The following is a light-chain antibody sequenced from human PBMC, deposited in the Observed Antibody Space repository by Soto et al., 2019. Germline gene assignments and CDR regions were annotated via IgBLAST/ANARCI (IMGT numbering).Light chain of an antibody. J-gene: IGKJ1*01. CDR1: QSISTY. Sequence: DIQMTQSPSTLSASVGDRVTITCRASQSISTYLNWYQQKLGRAPTLLIYAASSLQSGVPSRFSGGGSGTDFTLTLSSLQSEDFAMYFCQQCYSSPRTFGQGTKVEIK. CDR3: QQCYSSPRT. CDR2: AAS. V-gene: IGKV1-39*01.